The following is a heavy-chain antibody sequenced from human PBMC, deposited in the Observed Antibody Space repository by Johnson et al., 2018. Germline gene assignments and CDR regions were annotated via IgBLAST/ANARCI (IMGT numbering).Heavy chain of an antibody. V-gene: IGHV3-30-3*01. Sequence: QVQLVQSGGGVVQPGRSLRLSCAASGFTLSDYAMQWVRQAPGEGLEWVAVISSEGNNKHYADSVKGRLTISRDNAKNSLYMQMNSLRAEDTAVYYCARAREMEGDDAFDIWGQGTMVTVSS. CDR2: ISSEGNNK. CDR3: ARAREMEGDDAFDI. J-gene: IGHJ3*02. D-gene: IGHD5-24*01. CDR1: GFTLSDYA.